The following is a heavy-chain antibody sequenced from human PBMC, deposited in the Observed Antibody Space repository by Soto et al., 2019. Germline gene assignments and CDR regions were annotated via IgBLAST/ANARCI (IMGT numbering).Heavy chain of an antibody. Sequence: ASVKVSCKASGYTFTGYYMHWVRQAPGQGLEWMGWINPNSGGTNYAQKFQGWVTMTRETSISTAYMELSRLRSDDTAVYYCARGPAVDYYGSGADNWFDPWGQGTLVTVSS. D-gene: IGHD3-10*01. V-gene: IGHV1-2*04. CDR2: INPNSGGT. CDR3: ARGPAVDYYGSGADNWFDP. J-gene: IGHJ5*02. CDR1: GYTFTGYY.